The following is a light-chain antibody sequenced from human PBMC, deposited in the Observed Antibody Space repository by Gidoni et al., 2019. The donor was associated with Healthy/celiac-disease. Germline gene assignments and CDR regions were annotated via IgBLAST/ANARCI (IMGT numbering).Light chain of an antibody. CDR1: QSVSSY. CDR3: QQRSNWPTWT. Sequence: EIVLTQPSATLSLSPGERATLSCRASQSVSSYLAWYQQKPGQAPRLLIYDASNRATGIPARFSGSGSGTDFTLTISSLEPEDFAVYYCQQRSNWPTWTFGQGTKVEIK. V-gene: IGKV3-11*01. J-gene: IGKJ1*01. CDR2: DAS.